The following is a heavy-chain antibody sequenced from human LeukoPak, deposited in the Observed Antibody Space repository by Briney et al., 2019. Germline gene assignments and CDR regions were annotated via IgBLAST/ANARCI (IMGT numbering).Heavy chain of an antibody. CDR2: ISGTGGST. Sequence: GGSLRLSCAASGFTFSTYAMTWVRQAPGKGLEWVSLISGTGGSTYYADSVKGRFTISRDNSKNTLYLQMNSLRAEDTAVYYCATQRDGYNSPFDYWGQGTLVTVSS. J-gene: IGHJ4*02. V-gene: IGHV3-23*01. D-gene: IGHD5-24*01. CDR3: ATQRDGYNSPFDY. CDR1: GFTFSTYA.